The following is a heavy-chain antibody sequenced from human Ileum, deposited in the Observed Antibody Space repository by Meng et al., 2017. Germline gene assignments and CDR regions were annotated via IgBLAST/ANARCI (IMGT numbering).Heavy chain of an antibody. J-gene: IGHJ5*02. V-gene: IGHV3-7*01. CDR1: GFTFSSYW. D-gene: IGHD3-10*01. CDR2: IKQDGSEK. Sequence: GESLKISCAASGFTFSSYWMSWVRQAPGKGREWVANIKQDGSEKYYVDSVKGRFTISRDNAKNSLYLQLNSLRAEDTAVYYCARDNYGSGSYYPNWFDPWGQGTRVTSAS. CDR3: ARDNYGSGSYYPNWFDP.